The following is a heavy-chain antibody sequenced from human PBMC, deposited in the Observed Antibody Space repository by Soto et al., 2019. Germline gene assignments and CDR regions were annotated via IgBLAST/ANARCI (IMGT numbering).Heavy chain of an antibody. Sequence: GGSLRLSCAASGFTFSNYAMSWVRQAPGKGPEWVSAISGGGGQTYYLESVKGRFTISRDNSKNTVSLLLNSLRADDTAVYYCAKEGSPPFFQHWGQGTLVTVSS. D-gene: IGHD3-10*01. V-gene: IGHV3-23*01. CDR2: ISGGGGQT. CDR3: AKEGSPPFFQH. J-gene: IGHJ4*02. CDR1: GFTFSNYA.